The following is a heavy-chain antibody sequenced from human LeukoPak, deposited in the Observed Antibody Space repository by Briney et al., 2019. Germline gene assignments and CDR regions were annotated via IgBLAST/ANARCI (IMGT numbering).Heavy chain of an antibody. CDR1: GYTFTGYY. CDR3: ARATYCGGDCYFDY. D-gene: IGHD2-21*02. CDR2: INPNSGGT. V-gene: IGHV1-2*02. Sequence: GASVRVSCMASGYTFTGYYMHWVRQAPGQGLEWMGWINPNSGGTNYAQTFQGRVTMTRDTSISTAYMELSRLRSDDTAVYYCARATYCGGDCYFDYWGQGTLVTVSS. J-gene: IGHJ4*02.